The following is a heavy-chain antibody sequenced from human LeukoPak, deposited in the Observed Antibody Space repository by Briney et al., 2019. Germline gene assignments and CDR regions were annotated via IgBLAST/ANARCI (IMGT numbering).Heavy chain of an antibody. CDR2: INHSGST. D-gene: IGHD3-10*01. Sequence: PSETLSLTCAVYGGSFSGYYWSWIRQSPGKGLEWIGEINHSGSTNYNPSLKSRVTISVDTSKNQFSLKLSSVTAADTAVYYCARGRWNYYGSGSYSYWGQGTLVTVSS. CDR3: ARGRWNYYGSGSYSY. J-gene: IGHJ4*02. V-gene: IGHV4-34*01. CDR1: GGSFSGYY.